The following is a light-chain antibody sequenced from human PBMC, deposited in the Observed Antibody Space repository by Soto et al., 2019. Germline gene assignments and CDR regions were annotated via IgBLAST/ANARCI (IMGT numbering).Light chain of an antibody. CDR1: QGIRDE. Sequence: AIQMTQSPSSLSASVGDRVTITCRASQGIRDELGWYQQKAGKAPNLLISAASRLQSGVPSRFSGRGSGTDFTLTISSLQPEDFATYYCLQDYDYPRTFGQWTKVELK. V-gene: IGKV1-6*01. CDR2: AAS. J-gene: IGKJ1*01. CDR3: LQDYDYPRT.